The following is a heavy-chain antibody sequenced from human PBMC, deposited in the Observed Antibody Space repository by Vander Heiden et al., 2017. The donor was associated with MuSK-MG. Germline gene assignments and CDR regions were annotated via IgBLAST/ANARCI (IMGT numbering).Heavy chain of an antibody. V-gene: IGHV3-23*01. CDR1: GFPFDIYA. CDR3: AKDLSMGGYSYLDY. J-gene: IGHJ4*02. CDR2: ISGSGGNT. Sequence: EVQLLESGGGLVQPGGSLRLSCAASGFPFDIYAMSWVRQAPGKGLEWVSAISGSGGNTYYADSVKGRFTVSRDNSKNTLNLQMNSLRAGDTAVYYCAKDLSMGGYSYLDYWGQGTLVTVSS. D-gene: IGHD3-10*01.